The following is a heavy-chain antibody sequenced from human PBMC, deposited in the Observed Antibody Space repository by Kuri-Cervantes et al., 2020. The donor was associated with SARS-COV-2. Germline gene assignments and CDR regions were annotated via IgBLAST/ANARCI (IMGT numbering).Heavy chain of an antibody. J-gene: IGHJ5*02. V-gene: IGHV3-74*01. CDR3: ARDPGYDFWSGYYPRGFDP. CDR2: INSDGSST. D-gene: IGHD3-3*01. CDR1: GFTFSSYW. Sequence: GESLKISCAASGFTFSSYWMHWVRQTPGKGLVWASRINSDGSSTSYADSVKGRFTISRDNAKNTLYLQMNSLRAEDTAVYYCARDPGYDFWSGYYPRGFDPWGQGTLVTVSS.